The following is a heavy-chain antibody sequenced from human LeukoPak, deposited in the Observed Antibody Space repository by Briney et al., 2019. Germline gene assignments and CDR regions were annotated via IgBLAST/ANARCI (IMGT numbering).Heavy chain of an antibody. Sequence: GGSLRLSCAASGFTFSSYAMHWVRQAPGKRLEWVAVISYDGSSKYYADSVKGRFTISRDNSKNTLYLQMNSLRAEDTAVYYCARGIGYYDSSGYYYPTYYYYYGMDVWGQGTTVTVSS. CDR2: ISYDGSSK. V-gene: IGHV3-30-3*01. CDR3: ARGIGYYDSSGYYYPTYYYYYGMDV. J-gene: IGHJ6*02. CDR1: GFTFSSYA. D-gene: IGHD3-22*01.